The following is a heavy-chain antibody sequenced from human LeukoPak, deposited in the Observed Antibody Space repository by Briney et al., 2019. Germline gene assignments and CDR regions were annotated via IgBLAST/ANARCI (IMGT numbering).Heavy chain of an antibody. J-gene: IGHJ4*02. D-gene: IGHD3-10*01. CDR1: GYTFTSYG. CDR3: ARSRSGRPYYFDY. CDR2: ISGYNANT. Sequence: GASVKVSCKASGYTFTSYGISWFRQAPGQGLEWLGWISGYNANTNYAQKFQGRVIMTTDTSTTTAYMELSSLRSEDTAVYYCARSRSGRPYYFDYWGQGTLVTVSS. V-gene: IGHV1-18*01.